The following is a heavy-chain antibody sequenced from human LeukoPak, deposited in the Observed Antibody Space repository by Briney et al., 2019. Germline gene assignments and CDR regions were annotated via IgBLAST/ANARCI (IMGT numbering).Heavy chain of an antibody. Sequence: KPGGSLRLSCAASGFSFSTNIMTWVRHAPGQGLEWVSAISGTGSYIYYADSVKGRFTISRDNAKNSLNLQMNSLRVEDTALYYCARAYNWNEDFDFWGQGTLVTVSS. D-gene: IGHD1-20*01. J-gene: IGHJ4*02. CDR3: ARAYNWNEDFDF. V-gene: IGHV3-21*01. CDR2: ISGTGSYI. CDR1: GFSFSTNI.